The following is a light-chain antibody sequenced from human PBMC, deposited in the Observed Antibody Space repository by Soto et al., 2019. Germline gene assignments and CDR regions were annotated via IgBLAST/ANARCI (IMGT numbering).Light chain of an antibody. Sequence: QSVLTQPPSVSGAPGQRVTISCTGSSSNIGAGYDVHWYRQLPGTAPQLLIYANNNRPSGVPDRFSGSKSGTSASLAITGLQADDEADLYCQSYDSRLSGSVVFGGGTKLNVL. V-gene: IGLV1-40*01. CDR3: QSYDSRLSGSVV. CDR1: SSNIGAGYD. J-gene: IGLJ2*01. CDR2: ANN.